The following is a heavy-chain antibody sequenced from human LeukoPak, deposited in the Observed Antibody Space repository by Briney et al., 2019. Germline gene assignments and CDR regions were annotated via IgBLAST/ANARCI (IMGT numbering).Heavy chain of an antibody. V-gene: IGHV3-33*06. Sequence: PGGSLRLSCAAPGFNFMNFGMHWVRQAPGKGLDWVAVIWYDGSFIYYGDSVRGRFIISRDNAKSTLYLQMNSVRAEDTAIYYCAKVVQYTASTGTGLASWGQGTLVTVSS. CDR1: GFNFMNFG. J-gene: IGHJ4*02. D-gene: IGHD6-13*01. CDR3: AKVVQYTASTGTGLAS. CDR2: IWYDGSFI.